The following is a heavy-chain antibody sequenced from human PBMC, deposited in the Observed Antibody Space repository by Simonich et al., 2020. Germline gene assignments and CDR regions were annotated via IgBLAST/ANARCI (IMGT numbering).Heavy chain of an antibody. CDR3: ARGLLSGSYYAFDI. CDR1: GYTFTGYY. V-gene: IGHV1-2*02. J-gene: IGHJ3*02. D-gene: IGHD1-26*01. Sequence: QVQLVQSGAEVKKPGASVKVSCKASGYTFTGYYMHWVRQAPGQGFQVMAWSNPNIVGNTTEKNVQGRFTMTRDPSISTAYMELSRLRSDDTAVYYCARGLLSGSYYAFDIWGQGTMVTVSS. CDR2: SNPNIVGN.